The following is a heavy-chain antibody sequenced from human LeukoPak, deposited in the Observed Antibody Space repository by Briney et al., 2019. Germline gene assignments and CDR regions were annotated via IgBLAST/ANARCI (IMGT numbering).Heavy chain of an antibody. CDR1: GFTFRSYE. Sequence: GGPLRLSCAASGFTFRSYEMTWVRQAPGKGLEWVSYISGSGSTIYYTDSVKGRFTISRDNAKNSLYLQMNSLRAEDTAVYYCAGLVLDYWGQGTLVTVSS. D-gene: IGHD6-19*01. CDR3: AGLVLDY. V-gene: IGHV3-48*03. J-gene: IGHJ4*02. CDR2: ISGSGSTI.